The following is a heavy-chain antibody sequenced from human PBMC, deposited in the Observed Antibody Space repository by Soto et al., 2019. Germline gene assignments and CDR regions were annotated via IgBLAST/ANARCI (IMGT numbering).Heavy chain of an antibody. V-gene: IGHV4-4*02. CDR3: AYSTGWYRHDV. D-gene: IGHD6-19*01. CDR1: GDSISNSRW. CDR2: IFHSGDT. J-gene: IGHJ3*01. Sequence: QVQLQESGPGLVKPSGTLSLTCAVSGDSISNSRWWTWVRQPPGKGLEWIGDIFHSGDTNYNPSLKSRVFISVDKSQNQFSLKVSSVTAAHTAVYSCAYSTGWYRHDVWGQGTLVTVSS.